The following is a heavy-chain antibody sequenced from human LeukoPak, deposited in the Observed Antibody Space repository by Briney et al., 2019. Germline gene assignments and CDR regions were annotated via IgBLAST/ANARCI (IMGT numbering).Heavy chain of an antibody. CDR2: ITTSSSYI. CDR3: AELGITMIGGV. Sequence: GGSLRLSCAASGFTFSSYSMNWVRQAPGKGLEWVSSITTSSSYIYYADSVKGRFTISRDNAKNSLYLQMSSLRAEDTAVYYCAELGITMIGGVWGKGTTVTISS. V-gene: IGHV3-21*01. J-gene: IGHJ6*04. CDR1: GFTFSSYS. D-gene: IGHD3-10*02.